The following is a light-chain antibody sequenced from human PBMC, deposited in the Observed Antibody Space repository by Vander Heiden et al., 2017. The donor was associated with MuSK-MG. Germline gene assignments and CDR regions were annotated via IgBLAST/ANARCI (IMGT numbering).Light chain of an antibody. V-gene: IGLV3-25*03. CDR3: QSPDTSGTYVE. CDR2: KDS. J-gene: IGLJ2*01. CDR1: TLPKQY. Sequence: SYELTQPPSVSVSPGQTATITCSGDTLPKQYAYWYQQKPGQAPVWSMLKDSQRPSGIPERFAGSSSGTKVTLTISGVQAEDEADDDCQSPDTSGTYVEFGGGTKLTVL.